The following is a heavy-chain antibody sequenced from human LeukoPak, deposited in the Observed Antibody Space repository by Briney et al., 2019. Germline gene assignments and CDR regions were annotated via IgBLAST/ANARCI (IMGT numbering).Heavy chain of an antibody. Sequence: GGYLRLSCAASGFTFSSYWMSWVRQAPGKGLEWVANIKQDGSEKYYVDSVKGRFTISRDNAKNSLYLQMNSLRAEDTAVYYCARVIRWYRRDAFDIWGQGTMVTVSS. CDR1: GFTFSSYW. J-gene: IGHJ3*02. D-gene: IGHD4-23*01. CDR3: ARVIRWYRRDAFDI. V-gene: IGHV3-7*01. CDR2: IKQDGSEK.